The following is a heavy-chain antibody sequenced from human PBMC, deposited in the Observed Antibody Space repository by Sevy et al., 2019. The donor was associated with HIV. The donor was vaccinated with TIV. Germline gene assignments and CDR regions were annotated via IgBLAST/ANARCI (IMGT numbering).Heavy chain of an antibody. CDR1: GFTFSSYA. V-gene: IGHV3-23*01. CDR2: ISGSGGNT. Sequence: GGSLRLSCAASGFTFSSYAMTWVRQAPGKGLEWVSSISGSGGNTYYADSVKGRFTISRDSSKNTVSLQMNRLRAEDTAVYYWGKDGLRLSVAYWGQGTLVTVSS. CDR3: GKDGLRLSVAY. J-gene: IGHJ4*02. D-gene: IGHD5-18*01.